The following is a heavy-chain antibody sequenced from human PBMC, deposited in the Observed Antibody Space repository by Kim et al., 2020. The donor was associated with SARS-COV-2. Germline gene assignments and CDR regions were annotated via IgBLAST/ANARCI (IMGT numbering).Heavy chain of an antibody. V-gene: IGHV1-69*01. Sequence: ARMFQGRVTITADESTSTAYMELSSLRSEDTAVYYCARARTTSPYYYYYYGMDVWGQGTTVTVSS. D-gene: IGHD1-7*01. J-gene: IGHJ6*02. CDR3: ARARTTSPYYYYYYGMDV.